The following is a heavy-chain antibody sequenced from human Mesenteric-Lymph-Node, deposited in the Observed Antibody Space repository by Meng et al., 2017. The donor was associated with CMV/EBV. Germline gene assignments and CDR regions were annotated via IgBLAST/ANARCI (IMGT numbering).Heavy chain of an antibody. V-gene: IGHV1-24*01. CDR2: FDPEDGEI. Sequence: TFIDLSIHWVRQTPGKGLEWMGGFDPEDGEIFYAQKVQGRVTMTEDTSTDTAYMEVSSLRSEDTAVYYCATHPTYDYDKSGTEYFHHWGQGTLVTVSS. D-gene: IGHD3-22*01. CDR1: TFIDLS. J-gene: IGHJ1*01. CDR3: ATHPTYDYDKSGTEYFHH.